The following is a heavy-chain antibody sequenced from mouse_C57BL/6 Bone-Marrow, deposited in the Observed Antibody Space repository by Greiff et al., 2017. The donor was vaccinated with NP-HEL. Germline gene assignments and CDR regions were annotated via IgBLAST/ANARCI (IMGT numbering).Heavy chain of an antibody. Sequence: EVQGVESGGGLVQSGRSLRLSCATSGFTFSDFYMEWVRQAPGKGLAWIAASRNKANDYTTEYSASVKGRFIVSRNTSQSILYLQMNALRAEDTAIYYCARDAPYGNFSMDYWGQGTSVTVSS. J-gene: IGHJ4*01. CDR1: GFTFSDFY. D-gene: IGHD2-10*02. V-gene: IGHV7-1*01. CDR3: ARDAPYGNFSMDY. CDR2: SRNKANDYTT.